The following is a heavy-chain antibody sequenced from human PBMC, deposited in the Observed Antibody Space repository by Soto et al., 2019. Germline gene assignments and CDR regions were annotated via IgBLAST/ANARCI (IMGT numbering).Heavy chain of an antibody. J-gene: IGHJ4*02. CDR2: INPSGGST. V-gene: IGHV1-46*01. CDR1: GYTFTSYD. CDR3: VRDHYYYDSSGYYSGYLDY. D-gene: IGHD3-22*01. Sequence: ASVKVSCKASGYTFTSYDMHWVRQAPGQGLEWKGIINPSGGSTSYAQKFQGRVTMTSDTSTSTVYMELSSLRSEDTAVYYCVRDHYYYDSSGYYSGYLDYWGKGTLVTVSS.